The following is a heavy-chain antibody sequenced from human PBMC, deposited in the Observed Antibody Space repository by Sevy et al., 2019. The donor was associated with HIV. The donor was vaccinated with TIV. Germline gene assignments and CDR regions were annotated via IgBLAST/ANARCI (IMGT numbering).Heavy chain of an antibody. V-gene: IGHV4-59*13. D-gene: IGHD3-3*01. CDR1: GGSMRNFY. Sequence: SLTCSVSGGSMRNFYWSWIRQPPGKGLEWIGNIYYSGSTNYNPSLKSRVTMSVDTSKNQFSLKLSSVTAADTAVYYCARSGFLEWAGSTRGPRNWFDPWGQGTLVTVSS. J-gene: IGHJ5*02. CDR3: ARSGFLEWAGSTRGPRNWFDP. CDR2: IYYSGST.